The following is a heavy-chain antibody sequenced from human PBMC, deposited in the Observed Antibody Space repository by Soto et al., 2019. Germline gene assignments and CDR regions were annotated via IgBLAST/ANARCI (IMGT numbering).Heavy chain of an antibody. V-gene: IGHV3-23*01. J-gene: IGHJ4*02. D-gene: IGHD2-2*01. CDR1: GFNFTYYA. CDR3: AKDRDYPRDQFHY. Sequence: GGPLSLSCPASGFNFTYYAFSWVRQVPGKGLEWVSAISANGQGIYYADSVRGRFTISRDNSKNTVFLHMDSLRAEDTAVYYCAKDRDYPRDQFHYWGQGTLVTVS. CDR2: ISANGQGI.